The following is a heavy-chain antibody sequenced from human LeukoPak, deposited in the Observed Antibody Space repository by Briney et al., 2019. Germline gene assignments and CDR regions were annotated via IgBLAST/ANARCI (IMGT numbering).Heavy chain of an antibody. V-gene: IGHV3-53*01. D-gene: IGHD4-17*01. J-gene: IGHJ2*01. CDR2: LYSGGTT. Sequence: GGSLRPSCAASGFTVSSNYMSWVRQAPGKGLEWVSLLYSGGTTYYADSVKGRFTISRDNSKNTLYLQMNSLRAEDTAVYYCARFTTVTTSWYFDLWGRGTLVTVSS. CDR1: GFTVSSNY. CDR3: ARFTTVTTSWYFDL.